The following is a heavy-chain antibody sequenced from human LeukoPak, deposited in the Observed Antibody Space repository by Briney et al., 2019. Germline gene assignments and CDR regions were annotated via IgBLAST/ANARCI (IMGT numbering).Heavy chain of an antibody. CDR2: SNAGNGNT. Sequence: ASVKVSCKASGYTFTSYAMHWVRQAPGQRLEWMGWSNAGNGNTKYSQEFQGRVTITRDTSASTAYMELSSLRSDDTAVYYCAMGNSYGYNYWGQGTLVTVSS. CDR1: GYTFTSYA. CDR3: AMGNSYGYNY. J-gene: IGHJ4*02. D-gene: IGHD5-18*01. V-gene: IGHV1-3*02.